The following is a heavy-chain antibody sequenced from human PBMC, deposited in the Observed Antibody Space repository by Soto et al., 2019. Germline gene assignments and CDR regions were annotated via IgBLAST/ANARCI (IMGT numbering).Heavy chain of an antibody. CDR3: ARIKSHRFSPYYYYGMDV. V-gene: IGHV4-30-4*01. J-gene: IGHJ6*02. CDR1: GGSISSGDYY. CDR2: IYYSGST. Sequence: PSETLSLTCTVSGGSISSGDYYWSWIRQPPGKGLEWIGYIYYSGSTYYNPSLKSRVTISVDTSKNHFSLKLSSVTAADTAVYYFARIKSHRFSPYYYYGMDVWGQGTTVTVSS.